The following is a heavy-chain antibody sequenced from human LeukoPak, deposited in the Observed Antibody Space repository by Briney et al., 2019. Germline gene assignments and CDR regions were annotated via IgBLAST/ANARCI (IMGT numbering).Heavy chain of an antibody. CDR1: GFTFDDYA. CDR3: AKGISGYDILTGYAPHYYYYGMDV. D-gene: IGHD3-9*01. CDR2: ISWNSGSI. V-gene: IGHV3-9*01. J-gene: IGHJ6*02. Sequence: PGGSLRLSCAASGFTFDDYAMRWVRQAPGKGLEWVSGISWNSGSIGYADSVKGRFTISRDNAKNSLYLQMNSLRAEDTALYYCAKGISGYDILTGYAPHYYYYGMDVWGQGTTVTVSS.